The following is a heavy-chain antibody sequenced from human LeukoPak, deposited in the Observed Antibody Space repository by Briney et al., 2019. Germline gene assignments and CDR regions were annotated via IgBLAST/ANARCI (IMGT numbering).Heavy chain of an antibody. CDR3: ARRWNYGRNYYIDV. D-gene: IGHD1-7*01. J-gene: IGHJ6*03. CDR1: GVSFNIYY. CDR2: MNDGGTI. V-gene: IGHV4-34*01. Sequence: AETLSLTCAVYGVSFNIYYWSWIRQSPGKGLEWIGEMNDGGTINYNPALLSRVTISLDRTKNQFSLKLTSVTTADTAVYYCARRWNYGRNYYIDVWGNGATVSVSS.